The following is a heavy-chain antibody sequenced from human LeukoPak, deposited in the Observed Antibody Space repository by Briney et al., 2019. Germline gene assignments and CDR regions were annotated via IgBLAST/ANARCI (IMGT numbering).Heavy chain of an antibody. J-gene: IGHJ4*02. CDR2: IYYSGST. Sequence: SETLSLTCTVSGGSITSYYWSWIRQPPGKGLEWIANIYYSGSTYYNPSLKSRLTISIDTSKNQFSLRLSSVTAADTAVYYCARRDSGSANLAYWGQGTLVTVSS. V-gene: IGHV4-59*12. D-gene: IGHD3-10*01. CDR1: GGSITSYY. CDR3: ARRDSGSANLAY.